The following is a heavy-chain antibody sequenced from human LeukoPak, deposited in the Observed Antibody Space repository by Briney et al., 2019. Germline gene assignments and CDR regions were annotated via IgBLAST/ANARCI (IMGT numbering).Heavy chain of an antibody. CDR2: IIPIFGTA. CDR3: ARRLLQLWAQFDY. Sequence: SVKVSCKASGGTFNSYAISWGPQAPGHGLEWMGGIIPIFGTANYEQKFQGRVTITADESTSTAYMELSSLRSEDTAVYYCARRLLQLWAQFDYWGQGTLVTVSS. V-gene: IGHV1-69*13. CDR1: GGTFNSYA. D-gene: IGHD5-18*01. J-gene: IGHJ4*02.